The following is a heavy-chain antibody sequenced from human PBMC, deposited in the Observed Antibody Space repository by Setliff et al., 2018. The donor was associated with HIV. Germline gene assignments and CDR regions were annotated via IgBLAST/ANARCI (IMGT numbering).Heavy chain of an antibody. J-gene: IGHJ6*02. V-gene: IGHV3-15*01. Sequence: GGSLRLSCAGSGFTFSNAWMSWIRQAPGKGLEWVARLKSNAEGGTADYAAPVRRRFTISRDDAKNTVYLQMNSLKTEDTAVYYCTTDPYNSAYYFYGTDVWGQGTTVTVS. D-gene: IGHD6-25*01. CDR2: LKSNAEGGTA. CDR1: GFTFSNAW. CDR3: TTDPYNSAYYFYGTDV.